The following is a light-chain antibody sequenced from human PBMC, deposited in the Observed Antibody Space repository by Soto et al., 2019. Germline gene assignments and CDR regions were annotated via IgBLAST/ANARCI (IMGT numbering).Light chain of an antibody. J-gene: IGLJ3*02. CDR3: ATWDDNLSGCV. V-gene: IGLV1-44*01. CDR2: SAN. Sequence: QSVLTQPPSASGTPGQRVTISCSGSSSNIGSNTVNWYQQLPGTAPKLLISSANLRPSGVPDRFSGSKSGTSASLAISWLQSEDEADYYCATWDDNLSGCVFGGGTKLTVL. CDR1: SSNIGSNT.